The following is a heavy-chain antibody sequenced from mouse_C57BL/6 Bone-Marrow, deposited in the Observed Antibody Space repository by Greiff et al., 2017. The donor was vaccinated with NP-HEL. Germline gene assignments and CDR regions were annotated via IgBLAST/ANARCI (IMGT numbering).Heavy chain of an antibody. D-gene: IGHD3-1*01. CDR2: INPNNGGT. CDR1: GYTFTDYN. J-gene: IGHJ4*01. CDR3: ARVGALPSMDD. V-gene: IGHV1-22*01. Sequence: VHVKQSGPELVKPGASVKMSCKASGYTFTDYNMHWVKQSHGKSLEWIGYINPNNGGTSYNQKFKGKATLTVNKSSSTAYMELRSLTSEDSAVYYCARVGALPSMDDWGQGTSVTVSS.